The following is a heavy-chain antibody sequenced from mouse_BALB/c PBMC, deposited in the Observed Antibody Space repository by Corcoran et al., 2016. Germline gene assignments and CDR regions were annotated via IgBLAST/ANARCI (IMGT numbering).Heavy chain of an antibody. V-gene: IGHV1S136*01. CDR2: INPYNDGT. J-gene: IGHJ4*01. CDR1: GYPFTGYV. CDR3: ARLYPGIAMDY. Sequence: EVQLQQSGPELVKPGASVKMSCKASGYPFTGYVMHWVKQKPGQGLEWIGYINPYNDGTKYNEKFKGKATLTSDKSSSTAYMELSSLTSEDSAVYYCARLYPGIAMDYWGQGTSVTVSS.